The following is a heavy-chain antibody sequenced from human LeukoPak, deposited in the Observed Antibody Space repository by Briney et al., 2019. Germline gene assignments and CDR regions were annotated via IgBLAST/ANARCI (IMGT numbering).Heavy chain of an antibody. V-gene: IGHV3-23*01. J-gene: IGHJ4*02. CDR1: GFTFSSYW. Sequence: PGGSLRLSCAASGFTFSSYWMSWVRQAPGKGLEWVSSVSSSAVSTYYADSVKGRFTISRDNSKNTLYLQMNSLTVDDTAVYYCAKDGAADYWGQGTLVTVSS. CDR3: AKDGAADY. CDR2: VSSSAVST. D-gene: IGHD6-13*01.